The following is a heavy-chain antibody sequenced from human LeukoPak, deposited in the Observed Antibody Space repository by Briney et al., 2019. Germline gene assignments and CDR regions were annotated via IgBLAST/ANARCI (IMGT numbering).Heavy chain of an antibody. Sequence: SETLSLTCAVYGGSFSGYYWSWIRQPPGKGLEWIGEINHSGSTNYNPSLKSRVTISVDTSKNQFSLKLSSVTAADTAVYYCARPFRGYCSSTSCQTDAFDIWGQGTMVTVSS. V-gene: IGHV4-34*01. J-gene: IGHJ3*02. CDR1: GGSFSGYY. CDR2: INHSGST. CDR3: ARPFRGYCSSTSCQTDAFDI. D-gene: IGHD2-2*01.